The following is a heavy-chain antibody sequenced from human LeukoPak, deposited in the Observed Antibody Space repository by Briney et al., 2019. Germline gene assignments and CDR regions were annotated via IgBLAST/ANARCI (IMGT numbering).Heavy chain of an antibody. Sequence: ASVTVSCKASGYTFTVYYMHWVRQAPGQGLEWMGWINPNSGGTNYAQKFQGRVTMTRDTSISTAYMELSRLRSDDPAVYYCARGTECSGGSCYSDYWGQGTLVTVSS. J-gene: IGHJ4*02. CDR3: ARGTECSGGSCYSDY. D-gene: IGHD2-15*01. CDR2: INPNSGGT. V-gene: IGHV1-2*02. CDR1: GYTFTVYY.